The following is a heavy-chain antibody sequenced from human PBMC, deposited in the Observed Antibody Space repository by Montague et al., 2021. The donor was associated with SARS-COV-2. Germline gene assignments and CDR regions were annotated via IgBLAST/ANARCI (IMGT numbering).Heavy chain of an antibody. V-gene: IGHV4-59*08. CDR1: HFSITSYY. J-gene: IGHJ2*01. CDR2: VYYNGNT. Sequence: SETLPLTCTVSHFSITSYYWSWVRQPPGKGLEWIGNVYYNGNTYYNSSLKSRVTMSTDTSKNQFSLRVTSVTAADTAMYYCARLGLLPYYFDVWGRGALVTVSS. CDR3: ARLGLLPYYFDV. D-gene: IGHD3/OR15-3a*01.